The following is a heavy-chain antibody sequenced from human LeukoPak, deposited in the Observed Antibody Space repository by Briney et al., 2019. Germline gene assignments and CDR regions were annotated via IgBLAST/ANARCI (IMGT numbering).Heavy chain of an antibody. Sequence: GASVKVSCRASGGTFSSYAITWVRQAPGQGLEWMGGIIPLFGTPNYAQKFQGRVTITADESTSTAYMELSSLRSEDTAVYYCARNLEPVYSLRPSKAPPVWGQGTTVTVSS. CDR3: ARNLEPVYSLRPSKAPPV. V-gene: IGHV1-69*13. CDR1: GGTFSSYA. D-gene: IGHD2-15*01. CDR2: IIPLFGTP. J-gene: IGHJ6*02.